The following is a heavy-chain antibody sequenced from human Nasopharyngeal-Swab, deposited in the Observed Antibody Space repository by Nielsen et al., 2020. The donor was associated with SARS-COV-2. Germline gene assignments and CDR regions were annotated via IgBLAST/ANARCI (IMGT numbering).Heavy chain of an antibody. CDR1: GGSFSGYY. D-gene: IGHD3-22*01. CDR3: ARINSSGYYYGY. CDR2: INHSGST. Sequence: SCAVYGGSFSGYYWSWIRQPPGKGLEWIGEINHSGSTNYNPSLKSRVTISVDTSKNQFSLKLSSVTAADTAVYYCARINSSGYYYGYWGQGTLVTVSS. J-gene: IGHJ4*02. V-gene: IGHV4-34*01.